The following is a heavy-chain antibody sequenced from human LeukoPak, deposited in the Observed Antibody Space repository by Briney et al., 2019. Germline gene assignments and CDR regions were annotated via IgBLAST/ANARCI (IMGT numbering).Heavy chain of an antibody. J-gene: IGHJ4*02. Sequence: SETLSLTCTVSGGSIISIIYYWGWIRQSPGKGLEWIGSIYDSGGTHYSPSLKSRVTISVDTSKNQFSLRLTSVTAADTAVYYCARPYTGTYAFDSWDQGTLVTVSS. CDR1: GGSIISIIYY. D-gene: IGHD1-26*01. CDR3: ARPYTGTYAFDS. CDR2: IYDSGGT. V-gene: IGHV4-39*01.